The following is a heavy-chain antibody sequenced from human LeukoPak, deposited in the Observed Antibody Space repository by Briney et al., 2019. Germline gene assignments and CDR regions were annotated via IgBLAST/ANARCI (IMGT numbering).Heavy chain of an antibody. J-gene: IGHJ5*02. V-gene: IGHV3-21*01. CDR2: ISSSSSYI. D-gene: IGHD6-13*01. CDR1: GFTFSSYS. CDR3: ARAASGFSSSRNWFDP. Sequence: PGGSLRLSCAASGFTFSSYSMNWVRQAPGKGLEWVSSISSSSSYIYYADSVKGRFTISRDNAKNSLYLQMNSLRAGDTAVYYCARAASGFSSSRNWFDPWGQGTLVTVSS.